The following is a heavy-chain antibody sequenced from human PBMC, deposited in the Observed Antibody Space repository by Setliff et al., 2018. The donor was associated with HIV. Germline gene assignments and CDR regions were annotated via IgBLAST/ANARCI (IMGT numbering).Heavy chain of an antibody. Sequence: SETLSLTCSVSGGSVSSGSYYWGWIRQPPGKGLEWIGSIYYSGTTNYNPSLRSRVTISVDTSKNQFSLKLSSVTAADTAVYYCARLQDSSGYYRYWGQGTLVT. CDR2: IYYSGTT. CDR3: ARLQDSSGYYRY. D-gene: IGHD3-22*01. V-gene: IGHV4-39*07. J-gene: IGHJ4*02. CDR1: GGSVSSGSYY.